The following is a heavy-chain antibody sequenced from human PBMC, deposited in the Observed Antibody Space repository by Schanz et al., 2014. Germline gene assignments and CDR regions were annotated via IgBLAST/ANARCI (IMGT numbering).Heavy chain of an antibody. V-gene: IGHV3-23*01. CDR2: ISGSGGST. CDR3: ARDHTTESYYSAGPPIDY. CDR1: GFTFSSYA. J-gene: IGHJ4*02. Sequence: VQLLESGGGLVQPGGSLRLSCAASGFTFSSYAMSWVRQAPGKGLEWVSAISGSGGSTYYADSVKGRFTISRDNSKSTLYLQMNSLRAEDTAVYYCARDHTTESYYSAGPPIDYWGQGTLLTVSS. D-gene: IGHD1-26*01.